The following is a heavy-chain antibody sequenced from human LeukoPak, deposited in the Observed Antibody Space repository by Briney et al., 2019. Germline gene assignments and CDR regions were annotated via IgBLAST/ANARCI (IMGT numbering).Heavy chain of an antibody. D-gene: IGHD3-10*01. Sequence: GGSLRLSCAASGFTFSDYYMSWIRQAPGKGREWVSYISSSSSYTNYADSVKGRFTISRDNAKNSLYLKMNSLRAEDTAMYYCARAFGFGELYYFDYWGQGTLVTVSS. CDR1: GFTFSDYY. V-gene: IGHV3-11*05. CDR3: ARAFGFGELYYFDY. CDR2: ISSSSSYT. J-gene: IGHJ4*02.